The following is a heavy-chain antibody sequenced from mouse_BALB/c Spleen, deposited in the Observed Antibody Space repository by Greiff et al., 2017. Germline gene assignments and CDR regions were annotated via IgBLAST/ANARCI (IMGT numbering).Heavy chain of an antibody. Sequence: EVMLVESGGGLVQPGGSRKLSCAASGFTFSSFGMHWVRQAPEKGLEWVAYISSGSSTIYYADTVKGRFTISRDNPKNTLFLQMTSLRSEDTAMYYCARSLITTVYAMDYWGQGTSVTVSS. J-gene: IGHJ4*01. D-gene: IGHD1-1*01. CDR3: ARSLITTVYAMDY. CDR1: GFTFSSFG. V-gene: IGHV5-17*02. CDR2: ISSGSSTI.